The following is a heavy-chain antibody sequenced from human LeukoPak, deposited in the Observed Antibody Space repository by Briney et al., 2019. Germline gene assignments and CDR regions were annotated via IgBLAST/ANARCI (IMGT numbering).Heavy chain of an antibody. J-gene: IGHJ4*02. CDR1: GYSFTSGHY. CDR3: AREGLTGTTGFDY. Sequence: PSETLSLTCSVSGYSFTSGHYWGWIRQPPGKGLEWIANIYHTGSAHYNPSLKSRVTISVDTSKNQFSLKLSSVTAADTAVYYCAREGLTGTTGFDYWGQGTLVTVSP. CDR2: IYHTGSA. V-gene: IGHV4-38-2*02. D-gene: IGHD1-20*01.